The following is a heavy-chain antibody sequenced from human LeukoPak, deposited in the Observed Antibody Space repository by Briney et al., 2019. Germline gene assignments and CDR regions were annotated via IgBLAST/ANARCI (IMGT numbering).Heavy chain of an antibody. J-gene: IGHJ4*02. CDR2: INTNESST. D-gene: IGHD5-12*01. CDR3: ARGRRGYSGYDPFDY. Sequence: PGGSLRLSCAASGFTFSNYWMHWVRQAPGKGLVWVSRINTNESSTRYADSVKGRFTISRDNAKNTLYLQMNSLRAEDTAVYYCARGRRGYSGYDPFDYWGQGTLVTVSS. V-gene: IGHV3-74*01. CDR1: GFTFSNYW.